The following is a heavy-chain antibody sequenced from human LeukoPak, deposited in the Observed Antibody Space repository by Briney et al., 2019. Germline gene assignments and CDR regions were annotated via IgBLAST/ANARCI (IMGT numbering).Heavy chain of an antibody. V-gene: IGHV4-59*08. CDR1: GGSISSYY. Sequence: PSETLSLTCTVSGGSISSYYWSWIRQPPGKGLEWIGYIYYSGSTNYNPSLKSRVTISVDTSKNQFSLKLSSVTAADTAVYYCARHFLAARTFDYWGQGTMVTVSS. CDR2: IYYSGST. J-gene: IGHJ4*02. CDR3: ARHFLAARTFDY. D-gene: IGHD6-6*01.